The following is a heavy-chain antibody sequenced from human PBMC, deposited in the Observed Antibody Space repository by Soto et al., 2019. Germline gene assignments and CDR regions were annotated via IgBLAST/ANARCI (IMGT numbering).Heavy chain of an antibody. J-gene: IGHJ4*02. D-gene: IGHD3-9*01. Sequence: LRLSCGASEFTFGNYAMAWVRQAPGKGLEWVSTISTAGITHYADSVEGRFTISRDNSKSTLYLQMNSLTADDTAVYFCAKDASTGYADYWGQGTLVTVSS. CDR3: AKDASTGYADY. V-gene: IGHV3-23*01. CDR2: ISTAGIT. CDR1: EFTFGNYA.